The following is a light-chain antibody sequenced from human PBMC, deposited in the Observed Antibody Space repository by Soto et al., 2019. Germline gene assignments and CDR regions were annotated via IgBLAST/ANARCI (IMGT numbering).Light chain of an antibody. CDR3: QQYNNWPPKT. V-gene: IGKV3-15*01. J-gene: IGKJ1*01. CDR2: GAS. Sequence: EIVMTQSPATLSVSPGERATLSCRASQSVTTNLAWYQQTPGQAPRLLIYGASTRATGIPAMFSGSGSGTEFTLTVSSLQSEDFAVYYCQQYNNWPPKTFGRGTKVEIK. CDR1: QSVTTN.